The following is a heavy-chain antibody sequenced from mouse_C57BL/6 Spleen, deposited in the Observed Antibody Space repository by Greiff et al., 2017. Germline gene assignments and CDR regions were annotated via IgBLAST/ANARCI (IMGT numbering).Heavy chain of an antibody. CDR3: ARQLRLRYAMDY. D-gene: IGHD3-2*02. J-gene: IGHJ4*01. Sequence: EVQLKESGPELVKPGASVKIPCKASGYTFTDYNMDWVKQSHGKSLEWIGDINPNNGGTIYNQKFKGKATLTVDKSSSTAYMELRSLTSEDTAVYYCARQLRLRYAMDYWGQGTSVTVSA. CDR1: GYTFTDYN. V-gene: IGHV1-18*01. CDR2: INPNNGGT.